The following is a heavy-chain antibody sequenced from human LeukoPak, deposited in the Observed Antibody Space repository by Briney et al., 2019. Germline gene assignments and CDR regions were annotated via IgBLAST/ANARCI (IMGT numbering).Heavy chain of an antibody. Sequence: SQTLSLTCTVSGGSISSGGYYWSWIRQHPGKGLEWIGYIYYSGSTYYNPSLKSRVTISVDTSKNQFSLKLSSVTAADTAVYYCARVTVVAATPVVSWFDPWGQGTLVTVSS. CDR1: GGSISSGGYY. V-gene: IGHV4-31*03. J-gene: IGHJ5*02. CDR3: ARVTVVAATPVVSWFDP. D-gene: IGHD2-15*01. CDR2: IYYSGST.